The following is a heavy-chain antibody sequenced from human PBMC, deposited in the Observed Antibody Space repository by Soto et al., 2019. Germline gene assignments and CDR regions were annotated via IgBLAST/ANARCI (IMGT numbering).Heavy chain of an antibody. J-gene: IGHJ5*02. Sequence: PGGSLRLSCEASGFTFSTYWMSWVRQAPGKGLEWVSAIRRSGGSIYYADSVKGRFTISRDNSKNTLYLQMNSLRAEDTAVYYCAKDRVATNHWGQGTLVTVSS. CDR1: GFTFSTYW. CDR3: AKDRVATNH. D-gene: IGHD5-12*01. V-gene: IGHV3-23*01. CDR2: IRRSGGSI.